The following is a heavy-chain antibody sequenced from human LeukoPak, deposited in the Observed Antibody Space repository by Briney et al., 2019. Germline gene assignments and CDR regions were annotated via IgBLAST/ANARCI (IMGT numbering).Heavy chain of an antibody. D-gene: IGHD3-9*01. J-gene: IGHJ4*02. CDR2: IYTSGST. CDR3: ARSRYYDILTGYLGYFDY. Sequence: SETLSLTCTVSGGSISSGSYYWSWIRQPAGKGLEWIGRIYTSGSTNYNPSLKSRVTISVDTSKNQFSLKLSSVTAADTAVYYCARSRYYDILTGYLGYFDYWGQGTLVTVSS. CDR1: GGSISSGSYY. V-gene: IGHV4-61*02.